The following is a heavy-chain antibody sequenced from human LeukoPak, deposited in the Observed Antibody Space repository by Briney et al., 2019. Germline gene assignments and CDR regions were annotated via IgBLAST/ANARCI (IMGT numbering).Heavy chain of an antibody. CDR1: GFTFSSYW. V-gene: IGHV3-74*01. Sequence: GGSLRLSCVASGFTFSSYWMHWVRHAPGKGLVWVSRINTDGTSTNYADSVKGRFTISRDNAKNTLYLQMNSLRAEDTAVYYCARERFDPWGQGTLVTVSS. J-gene: IGHJ5*02. CDR3: ARERFDP. CDR2: INTDGTST.